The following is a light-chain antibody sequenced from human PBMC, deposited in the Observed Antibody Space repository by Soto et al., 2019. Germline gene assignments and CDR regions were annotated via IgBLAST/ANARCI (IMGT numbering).Light chain of an antibody. V-gene: IGLV1-44*01. CDR2: SNH. J-gene: IGLJ2*01. CDR3: AAWDDILNGPV. CDR1: NSNIGSNT. Sequence: QLVLTQPPSASGTPGQRVAISCSGSNSNIGSNTVNWYQQVPGTAPKALIYSNHQRPSGVPARFSASKSGSSASLAINGLQSEDEADYHCAAWDDILNGPVFGGGTQLTVL.